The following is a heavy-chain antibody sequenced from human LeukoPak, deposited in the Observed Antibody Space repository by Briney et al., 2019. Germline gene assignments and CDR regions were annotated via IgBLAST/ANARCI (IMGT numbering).Heavy chain of an antibody. CDR2: ISSDGSEK. J-gene: IGHJ4*02. Sequence: GTSLRLSCAASGFAFSRFAIHWVRQAPGKGLESLAVISSDGSEKYYADSAKGRFTISRDNAKNSLYLQMNSLRAEDTAVYYCARDHIPTVTPYFDYWGQGTLVTVSS. D-gene: IGHD4-17*01. V-gene: IGHV3-30-3*01. CDR1: GFAFSRFA. CDR3: ARDHIPTVTPYFDY.